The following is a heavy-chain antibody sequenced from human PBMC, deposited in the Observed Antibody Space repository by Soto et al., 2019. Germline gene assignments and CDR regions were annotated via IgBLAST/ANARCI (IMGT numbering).Heavy chain of an antibody. D-gene: IGHD2-8*02. J-gene: IGHJ3*02. V-gene: IGHV4-31*03. CDR3: ARTAHCTGGSCAPGTFDI. Sequence: SETLALTCTVSGGTISSTGYYWGWIRQHPGKGLEWIGYIYYSGSTYHNPSLTSRLTISVDTSKNQFSLRLSSVTAADTAVYNCARTAHCTGGSCAPGTFDIWGQGTMVTVSS. CDR1: GGTISSTGYY. CDR2: IYYSGST.